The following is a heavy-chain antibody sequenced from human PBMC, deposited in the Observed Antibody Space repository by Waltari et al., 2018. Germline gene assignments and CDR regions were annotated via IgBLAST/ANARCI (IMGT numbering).Heavy chain of an antibody. CDR3: ARGHYCSGGSCYSFGDENWVDP. CDR2: IIPIFGTA. V-gene: IGHV1-69*15. J-gene: IGHJ5*02. CDR1: GGTFSSYA. Sequence: QVQLVQSGAEVKKPGSSVKVSCKASGGTFSSYAISWVRQAPGQGLEWMGRIIPIFGTANYAQKFQGRVTITADESTSTAYMELSSLRSEDTAVYYCARGHYCSGGSCYSFGDENWVDPWGQGTLVTVSS. D-gene: IGHD2-15*01.